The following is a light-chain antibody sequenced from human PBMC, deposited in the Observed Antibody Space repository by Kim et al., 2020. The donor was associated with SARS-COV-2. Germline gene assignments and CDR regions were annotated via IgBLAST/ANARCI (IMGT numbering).Light chain of an antibody. J-gene: IGKJ1*01. CDR2: DAS. CDR1: QSVSRSY. V-gene: IGKV3-20*01. Sequence: EIVLTQSPGTLSLSPGERATLSCRASQSVSRSYLAWYQQKPGQAPRLLIYDASSRATGIPDRFSGSESGTDFTLTISGLDPEDFAVYYCQHYDHSPLSFGQGTKVDIK. CDR3: QHYDHSPLS.